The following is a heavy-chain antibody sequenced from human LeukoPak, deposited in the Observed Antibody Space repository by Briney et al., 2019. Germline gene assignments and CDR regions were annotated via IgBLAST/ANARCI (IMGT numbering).Heavy chain of an antibody. Sequence: PGGPLRLSCAASGFTFSSYSMNWVRQAPGKGLEWVSSISSSSSYIYYADSVKGRFTISRDNAKNSLYLQMNSLRAEDTAVYYCARPYCSSTSCYTRDYWGQGTMVTVSS. V-gene: IGHV3-21*01. D-gene: IGHD2-2*02. J-gene: IGHJ4*02. CDR2: ISSSSSYI. CDR1: GFTFSSYS. CDR3: ARPYCSSTSCYTRDY.